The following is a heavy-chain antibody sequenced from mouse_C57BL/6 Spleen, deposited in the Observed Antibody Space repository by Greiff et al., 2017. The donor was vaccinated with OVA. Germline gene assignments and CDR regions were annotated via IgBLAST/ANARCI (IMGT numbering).Heavy chain of an antibody. D-gene: IGHD2-4*01. CDR1: GFTFSSYA. CDR2: ISDGGSYT. V-gene: IGHV5-4*03. CDR3: ARPLYYDYGGFAY. Sequence: EVKLVESGGGLVKPGGSLKLSCAASGFTFSSYAMSWVRQTPEKRLEWVATISDGGSYTYYPDNVKGRFTISRDNAKNNLYLQMSHLKSEDTALYYGARPLYYDYGGFAYWGQGTLVTVSA. J-gene: IGHJ3*01.